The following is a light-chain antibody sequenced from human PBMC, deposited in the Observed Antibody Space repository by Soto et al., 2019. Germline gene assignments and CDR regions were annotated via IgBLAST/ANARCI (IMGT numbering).Light chain of an antibody. Sequence: QSVLTQPPSVSAAPGQSITVSCTGTSSDVGGYKYVSWYQQHPGKAPKLLIYEVENRPSGVSSRFSGSKSGNTASLTISGLQAEDEADYYCSSFESRTTLVFGTGTKVTVL. CDR1: SSDVGGYKY. V-gene: IGLV2-14*01. CDR2: EVE. J-gene: IGLJ1*01. CDR3: SSFESRTTLV.